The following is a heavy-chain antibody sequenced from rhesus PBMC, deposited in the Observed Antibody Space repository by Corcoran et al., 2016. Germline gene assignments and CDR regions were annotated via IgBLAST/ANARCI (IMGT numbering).Heavy chain of an antibody. CDR2: INGNSGST. V-gene: IGHV4-80*01. CDR3: ARYRIQGFDY. D-gene: IGHD5-12*01. J-gene: IGHJ4*01. CDR1: GCSFSSYW. Sequence: QVQLQESGPGLVKPSETLSLTCAVSGCSFSSYWWRWIRQPPGKGLEWIGEINGNSGSTNYNPSLKSRVTISKDASKNQFSLKLSSVTAADTAVYYCARYRIQGFDYWGQGVLVTVSS.